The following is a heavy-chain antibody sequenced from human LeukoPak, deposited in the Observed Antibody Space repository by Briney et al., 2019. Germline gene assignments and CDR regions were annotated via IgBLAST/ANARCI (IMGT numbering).Heavy chain of an antibody. Sequence: GASVKVSCKASGGTFSSYAISWVRQAPGQGLEWMGGIIPIFGTANYAQKFQGRVTITADESTSTAYMELSSLRSEDTAVYYCARVSLGNEPGSPQNYYYYGMDVWGQGTTVTVSS. J-gene: IGHJ6*02. CDR3: ARVSLGNEPGSPQNYYYYGMDV. CDR2: IIPIFGTA. V-gene: IGHV1-69*13. CDR1: GGTFSSYA.